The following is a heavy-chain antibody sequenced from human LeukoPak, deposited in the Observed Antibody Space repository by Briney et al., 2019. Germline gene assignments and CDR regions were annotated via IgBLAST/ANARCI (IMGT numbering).Heavy chain of an antibody. V-gene: IGHV3-7*02. D-gene: IGHD3-10*01. Sequence: PGGSLRLSCAVSGITLSNYWMSWVRQAPGKGLEWVANIKEDGSEKYYVDSVKGRFTISRDNAKNSLYLQMNSLRAEDTAVYYCARTIRGYWGQGTLVTVSS. CDR3: ARTIRGY. CDR1: GITLSNYW. J-gene: IGHJ4*02. CDR2: IKEDGSEK.